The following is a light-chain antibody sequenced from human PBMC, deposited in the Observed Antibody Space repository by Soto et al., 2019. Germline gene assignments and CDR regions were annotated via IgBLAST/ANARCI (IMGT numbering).Light chain of an antibody. J-gene: IGKJ1*01. V-gene: IGKV3-11*01. Sequence: ESLLTHAPATLSLSPGERATLSFRASHSVSSYLAWYQQTPRQAPRLLIYDASNRATGIPARFSGSGSGTDFTLTISSLAPEDFAVYYCQQRSNWWTFGQGTKVDIK. CDR1: HSVSSY. CDR2: DAS. CDR3: QQRSNWWT.